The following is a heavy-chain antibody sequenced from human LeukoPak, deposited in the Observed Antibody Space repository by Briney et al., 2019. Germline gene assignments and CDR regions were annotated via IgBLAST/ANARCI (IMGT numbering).Heavy chain of an antibody. V-gene: IGHV3-23*01. Sequence: ASLRLSCAASGFTFSSYAMSWVRQAPGKGLEWVSAISGSGGSTYYADSVKGRFTISRDNSKNTLYLQMNSLRAEDTAVYYCAKTPYYYGSGNNWFDPWGQGTLVTVSS. CDR2: ISGSGGST. J-gene: IGHJ5*02. CDR1: GFTFSSYA. CDR3: AKTPYYYGSGNNWFDP. D-gene: IGHD3-10*01.